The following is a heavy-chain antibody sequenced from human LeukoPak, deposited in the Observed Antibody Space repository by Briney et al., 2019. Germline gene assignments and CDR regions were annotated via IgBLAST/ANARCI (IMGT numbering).Heavy chain of an antibody. J-gene: IGHJ6*02. CDR2: IRSSGSYI. Sequence: PGGSLRLSCVASGFTFSSYALTWVRQAPGKGLEWVSSIRSSGSYIFYADSVKGRFTISRDNAKNSLYLQMNSLRAEDTAVYYCAREGVAGTYGMDVWGQGTTVTVSS. D-gene: IGHD6-19*01. V-gene: IGHV3-21*01. CDR3: AREGVAGTYGMDV. CDR1: GFTFSSYA.